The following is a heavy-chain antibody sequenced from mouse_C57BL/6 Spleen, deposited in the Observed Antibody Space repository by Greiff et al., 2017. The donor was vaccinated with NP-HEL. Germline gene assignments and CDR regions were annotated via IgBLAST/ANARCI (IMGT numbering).Heavy chain of an antibody. V-gene: IGHV5-17*01. J-gene: IGHJ3*01. Sequence: VQLKESGGGLVKPGGSLKLSCAASGFTFSDYGMHWVRQAPEKGMEWVAYISSGSSTIYYADTVKGRFTISRDNAKNTLFLQMTILRSVDTAMYYCATDYYGSSWFAYWGQGTLVTVSA. D-gene: IGHD1-1*01. CDR2: ISSGSSTI. CDR3: ATDYYGSSWFAY. CDR1: GFTFSDYG.